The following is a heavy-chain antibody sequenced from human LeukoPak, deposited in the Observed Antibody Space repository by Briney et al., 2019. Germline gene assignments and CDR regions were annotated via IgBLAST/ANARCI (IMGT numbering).Heavy chain of an antibody. CDR1: GITVSSNY. CDR3: AKGSGTYYYDSSGPLFGY. V-gene: IGHV3-53*01. CDR2: VHSGGST. J-gene: IGHJ4*02. Sequence: GALRLSCAASGITVSSNYMTWVRQAPGKGLECVSIVHSGGSTDYADSVKGRFTISRDDSKNTLYLQMNSLRAEDTAVYYCAKGSGTYYYDSSGPLFGYWGQGTLVTVSS. D-gene: IGHD3-22*01.